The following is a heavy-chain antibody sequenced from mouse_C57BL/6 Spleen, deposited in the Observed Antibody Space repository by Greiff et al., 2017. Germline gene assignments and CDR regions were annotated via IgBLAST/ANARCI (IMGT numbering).Heavy chain of an antibody. CDR3: ARSGGSSFSWFAD. Sequence: EVQLQQSGPELVKPGASVKISCKASGYSFTDYNMNWVKQSNGQSLEWIGVIYPNYGTTSYNQKFKGKATLTADQSSSTAYMQLNSLTSEDSAVDYGARSGGSSFSWFADWGQGTLVTVSA. CDR2: IYPNYGTT. D-gene: IGHD1-1*01. V-gene: IGHV1-39*01. J-gene: IGHJ3*01. CDR1: GYSFTDYN.